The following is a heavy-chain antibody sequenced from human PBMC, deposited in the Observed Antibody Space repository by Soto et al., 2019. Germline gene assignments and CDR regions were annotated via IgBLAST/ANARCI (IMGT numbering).Heavy chain of an antibody. CDR1: GFTFGDYA. V-gene: IGHV3-49*03. D-gene: IGHD3-3*01. CDR2: IRSKAYGGTT. CDR3: TRVHYDFWSGYYTGFLGYFDY. J-gene: IGHJ4*02. Sequence: GGSLRLCCTASGFTFGDYAMSWFRQAPGKGLEWVGFIRSKAYGGTTEYAASVKGRFTISRDDSKSIAYLQMNSLKTEDTAVYYCTRVHYDFWSGYYTGFLGYFDYWGQGTLVTVSS.